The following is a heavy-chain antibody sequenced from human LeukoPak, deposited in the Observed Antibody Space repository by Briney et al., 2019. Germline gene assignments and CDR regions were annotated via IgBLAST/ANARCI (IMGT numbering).Heavy chain of an antibody. V-gene: IGHV3-21*04. J-gene: IGHJ4*02. CDR3: AKDSSYSRSSGYFDY. D-gene: IGHD6-6*01. CDR2: IGTSNRDR. Sequence: GVSLRLSCAGSGFSFSYQGMTWVRQAPGKGLEGVSSIGTSNRDRYYADSVKGRFTISRDNAKNSLYLQMNSLQAEDMAFYYCAKDSSYSRSSGYFDYWGQGTLVTVSS. CDR1: GFSFSYQG.